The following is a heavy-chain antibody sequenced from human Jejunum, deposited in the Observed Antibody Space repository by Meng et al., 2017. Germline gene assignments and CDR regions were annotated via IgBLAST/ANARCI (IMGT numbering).Heavy chain of an antibody. CDR3: AKKNYDFWRGYSDS. CDR1: GFTFISYK. Sequence: VGLVGCGGGLVKPGGSLGLSCAASGFTFISYKMKWVRQAPGKGLERVSALRGSGDTTYYADSVKGRFTISRDNSKNTLYLQMNSLRAEDTAVYYCAKKNYDFWRGYSDSWGQGTLVTVSS. CDR2: LRGSGDTT. V-gene: IGHV3-23*04. D-gene: IGHD3-3*01. J-gene: IGHJ4*02.